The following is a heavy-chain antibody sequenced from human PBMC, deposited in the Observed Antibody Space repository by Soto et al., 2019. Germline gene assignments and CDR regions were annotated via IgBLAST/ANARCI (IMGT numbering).Heavy chain of an antibody. CDR3: ARYNGDSVDY. J-gene: IGHJ4*02. CDR2: IYYSGST. V-gene: IGHV4-59*01. D-gene: IGHD2-21*01. CDR1: GGSISSYY. Sequence: SETLSLTCTVSGGSISSYYWSWIRQPPGKGLEWIGYIYYSGSTNYNPSLKSRVTISVDTSKNQFSLKLSSVTAADTAVYYCARYNGDSVDYWGQGTLVTVSS.